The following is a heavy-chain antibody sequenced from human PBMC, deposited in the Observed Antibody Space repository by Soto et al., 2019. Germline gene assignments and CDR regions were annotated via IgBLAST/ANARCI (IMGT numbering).Heavy chain of an antibody. D-gene: IGHD5-18*01. CDR2: ISYDGSNK. V-gene: IGHV3-30-3*01. J-gene: IGHJ6*02. Sequence: GGSLRLSCAASGFTFSSYAMHWVRQAPGKGLEWVAVISYDGSNKYYADSVKGRFTISRDNSKNTLYLQMNSLRAEDTAVYYCARDQEIQLWSFGMDVWGQGTTVTVSS. CDR3: ARDQEIQLWSFGMDV. CDR1: GFTFSSYA.